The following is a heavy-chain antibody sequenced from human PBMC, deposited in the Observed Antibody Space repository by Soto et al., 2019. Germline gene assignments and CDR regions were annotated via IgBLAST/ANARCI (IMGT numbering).Heavy chain of an antibody. D-gene: IGHD3-16*02. Sequence: EVQLVESGGGLIQPGGSLRLSCAASGFTVSSNYMSWVRQTPGKGLEWVSIIYSGGSSYYADSVKGRFTISRDNSKNTLYLQISSLRAEDTAVYYCASWSMITFGGVIVDDAFDMWGQGTMVSVSS. CDR1: GFTVSSNY. CDR2: IYSGGSS. CDR3: ASWSMITFGGVIVDDAFDM. J-gene: IGHJ3*02. V-gene: IGHV3-53*01.